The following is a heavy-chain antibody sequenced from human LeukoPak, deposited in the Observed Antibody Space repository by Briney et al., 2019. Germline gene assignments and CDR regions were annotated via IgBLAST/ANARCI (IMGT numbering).Heavy chain of an antibody. CDR1: GYTFTNHD. Sequence: GASVKVSCKASGYTFTNHDINWVRHASGQGLEWMGWMNPKSGNTGYLQKFQGRVTMTRDTSTSTVYMELSSLRSEDTAVYYCARSGIDSPDYWGQGTLVTVSS. J-gene: IGHJ4*02. V-gene: IGHV1-8*01. CDR2: MNPKSGNT. CDR3: ARSGIDSPDY.